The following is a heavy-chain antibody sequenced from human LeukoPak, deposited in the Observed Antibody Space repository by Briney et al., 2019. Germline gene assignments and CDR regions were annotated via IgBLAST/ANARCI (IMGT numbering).Heavy chain of an antibody. CDR2: IYPGDSDT. J-gene: IGHJ4*02. D-gene: IGHD4-11*01. V-gene: IGHV5-51*01. CDR3: ARRYSDSQIDY. CDR1: GYSFTSYW. Sequence: GESLKISCKGSGYSFTSYWIAWVRQMPGQGLEWMGIIYPGDSDTRYSPSFQGQVTISADKSIGTAYMQWSSLKASDTAMYYCARRYSDSQIDYWGQGTLVTVSS.